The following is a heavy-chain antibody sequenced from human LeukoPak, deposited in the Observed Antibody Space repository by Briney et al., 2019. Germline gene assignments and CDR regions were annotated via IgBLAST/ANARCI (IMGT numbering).Heavy chain of an antibody. V-gene: IGHV3-53*01. Sequence: GGSLRLSCAASGFTVSSNSLSWVRQAPGKGLEWVSIIYSGSSTYYADSVKGRFTISRDNSKNTLYLQMNSLRAEDTAVYYCAKEADYYGSGSYYKAFDYWGQGTLVTVSS. CDR2: IYSGSST. D-gene: IGHD3-10*01. CDR1: GFTVSSNS. J-gene: IGHJ4*02. CDR3: AKEADYYGSGSYYKAFDY.